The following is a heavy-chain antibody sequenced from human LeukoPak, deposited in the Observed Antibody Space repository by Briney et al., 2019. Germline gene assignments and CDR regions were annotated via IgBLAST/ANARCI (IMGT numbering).Heavy chain of an antibody. J-gene: IGHJ6*03. CDR3: AREVNMVRGVIITKYYYYYYMDV. D-gene: IGHD3-10*01. Sequence: SEPLSLTCTVSGGSISSYYWSWIRQPAGKGLEWIGRIYTSGSTNYNPSLKSRVTMSVDTSKNQFSPKLSSVTAADTAVYYCAREVNMVRGVIITKYYYYYYMDVWGKGTTVTVSS. V-gene: IGHV4-4*07. CDR1: GGSISSYY. CDR2: IYTSGST.